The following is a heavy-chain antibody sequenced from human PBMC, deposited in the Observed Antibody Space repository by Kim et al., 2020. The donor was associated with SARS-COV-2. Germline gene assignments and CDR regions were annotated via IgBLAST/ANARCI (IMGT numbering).Heavy chain of an antibody. J-gene: IGHJ4*02. CDR3: ARLRLSSDFWSGYFSFDESPFDY. D-gene: IGHD3-3*01. CDR2: IYYSGST. V-gene: IGHV4-39*01. CDR1: GGSISSSSYY. Sequence: SETLSLTCTVSGGSISSSSYYWGWIRQPPGKGLEWIGSIYYSGSTYYNPSLKSRVTISVDTSKNQFSLKLSSVTAADTAVYYCARLRLSSDFWSGYFSFDESPFDYWGQGTLVTVSS.